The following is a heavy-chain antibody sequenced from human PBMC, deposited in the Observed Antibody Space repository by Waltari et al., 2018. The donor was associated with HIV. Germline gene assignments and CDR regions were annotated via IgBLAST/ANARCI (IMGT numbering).Heavy chain of an antibody. Sequence: EVHLVESGGALVQPGGPLRLSCADSGFSFRSDWMSWARQAPGKGPEWVANINQNGKTKNYVDSVKGRFTISRDNAGNTLYLQMNSLRGEDTAVYYCARLFKFEDSGYRPLANWGQGTLVTVSS. CDR2: INQNGKTK. CDR1: GFSFRSDW. J-gene: IGHJ4*02. D-gene: IGHD3-22*01. V-gene: IGHV3-7*01. CDR3: ARLFKFEDSGYRPLAN.